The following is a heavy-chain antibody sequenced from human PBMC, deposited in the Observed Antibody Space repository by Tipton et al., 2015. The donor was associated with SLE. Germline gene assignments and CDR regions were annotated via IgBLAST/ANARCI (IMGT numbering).Heavy chain of an antibody. CDR2: ISHSGSA. J-gene: IGHJ4*02. V-gene: IGHV4-34*01. Sequence: TLSLTCTIYRGSFSGYAWSWIRQSPGKRLEWIGEISHSGSANYNPSLKSRGTISLDMSKNQFSLRLSSVPAADTAVYYCARHRVGATYYFDYWGQGTLVTVSS. CDR1: RGSFSGYA. CDR3: ARHRVGATYYFDY. D-gene: IGHD1-26*01.